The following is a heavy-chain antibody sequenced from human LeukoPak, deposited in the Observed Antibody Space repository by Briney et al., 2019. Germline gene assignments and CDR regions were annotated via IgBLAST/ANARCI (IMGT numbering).Heavy chain of an antibody. CDR3: ARSMYRAPRFDY. Sequence: GGSLRLSCAASGFIFTDYWMYWVRQAPGRGLAWVANIKQDGSEKYYVDSVKGRFTISRDNAKNSLYLQMNSLRAEDTAVYYCARSMYRAPRFDYWGQGTLVTVSS. V-gene: IGHV3-7*01. J-gene: IGHJ4*02. CDR1: GFIFTDYW. D-gene: IGHD2-8*01. CDR2: IKQDGSEK.